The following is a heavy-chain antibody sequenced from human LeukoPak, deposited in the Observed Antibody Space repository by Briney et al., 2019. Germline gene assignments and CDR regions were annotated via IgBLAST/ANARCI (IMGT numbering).Heavy chain of an antibody. CDR3: TRLFLDGRGGYAFDI. D-gene: IGHD3/OR15-3a*01. V-gene: IGHV3-73*01. CDR2: IRSKANSYAT. Sequence: GSLRLSCAASGFTFSGSAMHWVRQASGKGLEWVGRIRSKANSYATAYAASVKGRFTISRDDSKNTAYLQMNSLKTEDTAVYYCTRLFLDGRGGYAFDIWGQGTMVTVSS. CDR1: GFTFSGSA. J-gene: IGHJ3*02.